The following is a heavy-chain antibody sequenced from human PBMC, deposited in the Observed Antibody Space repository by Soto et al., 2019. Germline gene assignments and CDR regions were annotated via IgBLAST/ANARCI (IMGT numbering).Heavy chain of an antibody. CDR2: IIPITATA. J-gene: IGHJ6*02. CDR3: ARSQGSSTSLEIYYYYYYGMDV. D-gene: IGHD2-2*01. Sequence: QVQLVQSGAEVKKPGSSVKVSCKASGGTFGSYAISWVRQAPGQGLEWLGGIIPITATANYAQKFQGRVTINADESTSTASMQLSSLRSEDTAVYYCARSQGSSTSLEIYYYYYYGMDVWGQGPTVTVSS. V-gene: IGHV1-69*01. CDR1: GGTFGSYA.